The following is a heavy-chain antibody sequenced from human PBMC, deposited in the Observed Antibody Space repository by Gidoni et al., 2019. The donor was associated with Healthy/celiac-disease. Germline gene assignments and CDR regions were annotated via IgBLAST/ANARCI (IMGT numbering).Heavy chain of an antibody. J-gene: IGHJ6*02. CDR3: ARDRPPRFTMVQGVIITGSHYGMDV. CDR2: VIPIFGTA. V-gene: IGHV1-69*01. Sequence: QVQLVQSGAEVKKPGSSVKVSCKASGGTFSSYAISGVRQAPGQGLEWMGGVIPIFGTANYAQKFQGRVTITADESTSTAYMELSSLRSEDTAVYYCARDRPPRFTMVQGVIITGSHYGMDVWGQGTTVTVSS. D-gene: IGHD3-10*01. CDR1: GGTFSSYA.